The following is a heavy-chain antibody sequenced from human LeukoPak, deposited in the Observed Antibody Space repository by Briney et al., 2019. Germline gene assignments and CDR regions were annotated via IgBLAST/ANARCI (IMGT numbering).Heavy chain of an antibody. J-gene: IGHJ4*02. V-gene: IGHV3-9*01. CDR3: AKGAVAMVFDY. CDR1: GFTFDDYA. D-gene: IGHD5-18*01. CDR2: ISWNSGSI. Sequence: GGSLRLSCAASGFTFDDYAMHWVRQAPGKGLEWVSGISWNSGSIGYADSVKGRFTISRDNAKNSLYLQMNSLRAEDTALYYCAKGAVAMVFDYWGQGTLVTVSS.